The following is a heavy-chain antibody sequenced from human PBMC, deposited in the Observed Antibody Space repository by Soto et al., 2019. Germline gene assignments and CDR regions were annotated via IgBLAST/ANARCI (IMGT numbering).Heavy chain of an antibody. CDR2: INHSGST. J-gene: IGHJ6*03. CDR1: GGSFSGYY. D-gene: IGHD6-19*01. V-gene: IGHV4-34*01. Sequence: LSLTCAVYGGSFSGYYWSWIRQPPGKGLEWIGEINHSGSTNYNPSLKSRVTISVDTSKNQFSLKLSSVTAADTAVYYCARGPVAVAGSHYYYYYYMDVWGKGTTVTVSS. CDR3: ARGPVAVAGSHYYYYYYMDV.